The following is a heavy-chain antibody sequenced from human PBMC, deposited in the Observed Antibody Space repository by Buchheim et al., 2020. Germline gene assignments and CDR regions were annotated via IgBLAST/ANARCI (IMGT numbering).Heavy chain of an antibody. CDR3: ARGPSPPYGDYRPDP. CDR1: GGSFSGYY. Sequence: QVQLQQWGAGLLKPSETLSLTCAVYGGSFSGYYWSWIRQPPGKGLEWIGEINHSGSTNYNPSLKSRVTLSVDTSKNQFSLQLSSVTAADTAVYYCARGPSPPYGDYRPDPWGQGTL. J-gene: IGHJ5*02. D-gene: IGHD4-17*01. CDR2: INHSGST. V-gene: IGHV4-34*01.